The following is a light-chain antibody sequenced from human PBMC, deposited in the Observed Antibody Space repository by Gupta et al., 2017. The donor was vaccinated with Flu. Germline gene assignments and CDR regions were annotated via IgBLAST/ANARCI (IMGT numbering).Light chain of an antibody. J-gene: IGKJ4*01. V-gene: IGKV1-9*01. Sequence: VGETVTMTGRASQGIASYLAWYQKKPGKAPKLLIYAASTLFGGVPSRFSGSGSGTEFTLTISSLQPEDFATYYGQQVNSYCQVGGGTKLEIK. CDR3: QQVNSYCQ. CDR2: AAS. CDR1: QGIASY.